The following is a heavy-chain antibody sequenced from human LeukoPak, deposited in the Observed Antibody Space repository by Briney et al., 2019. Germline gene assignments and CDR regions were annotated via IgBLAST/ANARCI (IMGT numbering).Heavy chain of an antibody. J-gene: IGHJ6*02. D-gene: IGHD6-19*01. CDR3: AGSYSSGYAYYGMDV. Sequence: ASVKVSCKASGYTFTSYDINWVRQATGQGLEWMGWMNPNSGNTGYAQKFQGRVTMTRNTSISTAYMELSSLRSEDTAVYYCAGSYSSGYAYYGMDVWGQGTTVTVSS. V-gene: IGHV1-8*01. CDR1: GYTFTSYD. CDR2: MNPNSGNT.